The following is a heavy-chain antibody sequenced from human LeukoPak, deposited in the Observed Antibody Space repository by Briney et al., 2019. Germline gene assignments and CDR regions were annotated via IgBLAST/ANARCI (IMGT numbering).Heavy chain of an antibody. CDR1: GGTFSSYA. J-gene: IGHJ4*02. CDR3: ARANDYGDYDGDY. V-gene: IGHV1-2*06. CDR2: INPNSGGT. Sequence: ASVKVSCKASGGTFSSYAISWVRQAPGQGLEWMGRINPNSGGTNYAQKFQGRVTMTRDTSISTAYMELSRLRSDDTAVYYCARANDYGDYDGDYWGQGTLVTVSS. D-gene: IGHD4-17*01.